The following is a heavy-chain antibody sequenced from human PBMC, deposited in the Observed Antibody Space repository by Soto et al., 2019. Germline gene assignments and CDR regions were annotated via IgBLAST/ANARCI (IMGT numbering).Heavy chain of an antibody. Sequence: QAQLVQSGAEVKKPGASVKVSCKASGYTFYSHSISWVRQAPGQGLEWMGRISAENGNTKYAQKVRGRLTMTTDTSTSTVYMELRNLRSDDTAVYYFARCIQQDYYYAMDVCGQGTTVTVSS. J-gene: IGHJ6*02. CDR2: ISAENGNT. CDR3: ARCIQQDYYYAMDV. V-gene: IGHV1-18*01. CDR1: GYTFYSHS. D-gene: IGHD5-18*01.